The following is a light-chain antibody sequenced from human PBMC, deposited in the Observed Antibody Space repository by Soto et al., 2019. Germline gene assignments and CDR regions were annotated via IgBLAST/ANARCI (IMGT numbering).Light chain of an antibody. Sequence: DIVMTQSPDSLAVSLGERATINCKSSQSVLYSSNNENYLAWYQQKPGQPPSLFIYWAATRESGAPARFSGSGSGPDFTLTIRSLQAEDVAVSYCQQYYSTPPTFGQGTKVEIK. V-gene: IGKV4-1*01. CDR2: WAA. CDR3: QQYYSTPPT. CDR1: QSVLYSSNNENY. J-gene: IGKJ1*01.